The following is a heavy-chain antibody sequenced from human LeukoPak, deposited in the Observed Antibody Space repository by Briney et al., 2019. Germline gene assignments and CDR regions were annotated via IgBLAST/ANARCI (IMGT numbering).Heavy chain of an antibody. CDR2: LIPIFGIA. CDR3: ARAMTATYCSGGSCLSY. CDR1: GGTFSSYA. J-gene: IGHJ4*02. V-gene: IGHV1-69*04. D-gene: IGHD2-15*01. Sequence: GSSVKVSCKASGGTFSSYAISWVRQAPGQGLEWMGRLIPIFGIANYAQKFQGRVTITADKSTSTAYMELSSLRSEDTAVYYCARAMTATYCSGGSCLSYWGPGTLVTVSS.